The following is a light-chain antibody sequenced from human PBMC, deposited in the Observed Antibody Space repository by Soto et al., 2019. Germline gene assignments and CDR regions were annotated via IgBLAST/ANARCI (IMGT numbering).Light chain of an antibody. Sequence: EIVLTQSPGTLSLSPGERVILSCRASQSVSSSFLAWYQQRPGQAPRLLIYGASNRATGIPDRFSGSGSGTDFTLTISRLEPEDFAVYYCQQYGSSGTFGQRTKVDIK. J-gene: IGKJ1*01. V-gene: IGKV3-20*01. CDR1: QSVSSSF. CDR3: QQYGSSGT. CDR2: GAS.